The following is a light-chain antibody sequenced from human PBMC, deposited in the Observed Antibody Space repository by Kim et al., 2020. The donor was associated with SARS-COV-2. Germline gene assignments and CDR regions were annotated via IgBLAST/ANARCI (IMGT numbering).Light chain of an antibody. J-gene: IGKJ2*01. Sequence: VSPGESATLSCRASHSITNNLAWYQQKPGQAPRLLIYGASTRATDIPARFSGNGSGTEFTLTISSLQSEDFAVYYCQQYNTWPPYTFGQGTKLEI. V-gene: IGKV3-15*01. CDR2: GAS. CDR3: QQYNTWPPYT. CDR1: HSITNN.